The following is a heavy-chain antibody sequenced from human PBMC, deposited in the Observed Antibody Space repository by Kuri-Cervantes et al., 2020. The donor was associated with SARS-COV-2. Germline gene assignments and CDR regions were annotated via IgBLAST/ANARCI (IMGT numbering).Heavy chain of an antibody. CDR2: ISYDGSKK. J-gene: IGHJ4*02. V-gene: IGHV3-30-3*01. CDR1: GFTFISYA. D-gene: IGHD3-3*01. CDR3: AKDPYYDFWSGYSAYFDY. Sequence: GESMKISCAASGFTFISYAMHWVRQAPGKGLEWVAVISYDGSKKYFAESVKGRFTISRDNSKNTLYLQMNSLRAEDTAVYYCAKDPYYDFWSGYSAYFDYWGQGTLVTVSS.